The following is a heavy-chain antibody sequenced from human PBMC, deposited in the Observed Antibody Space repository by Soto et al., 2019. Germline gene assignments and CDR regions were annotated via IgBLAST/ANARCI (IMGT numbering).Heavy chain of an antibody. J-gene: IGHJ6*03. Sequence: GGSLRLSCAASGFTFSSYDMHWVRQATGKGLEWVSAIGTAGDTYYPGSVKGRFTISRENAKNSLYLQMNSLRAGDTAVYYCARAGYDFWSGYGFYYYYYYMDVWGKGTTVTVSS. CDR1: GFTFSSYD. CDR3: ARAGYDFWSGYGFYYYYYYMDV. V-gene: IGHV3-13*01. CDR2: IGTAGDT. D-gene: IGHD3-3*01.